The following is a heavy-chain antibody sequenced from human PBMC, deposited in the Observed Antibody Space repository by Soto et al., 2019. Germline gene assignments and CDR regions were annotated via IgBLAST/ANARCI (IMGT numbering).Heavy chain of an antibody. Sequence: GGSLRLSCAASGFTFSSYWMSWVRQAPGKGLEWVANIKQDGSEKYYVDSVKGRFTISRDNAKNSLYLQMNSLRAEDTAVYYWARVNVVVPAAIGWFDPWGQGTLVTVSS. J-gene: IGHJ5*02. CDR1: GFTFSSYW. CDR3: ARVNVVVPAAIGWFDP. CDR2: IKQDGSEK. V-gene: IGHV3-7*01. D-gene: IGHD2-2*01.